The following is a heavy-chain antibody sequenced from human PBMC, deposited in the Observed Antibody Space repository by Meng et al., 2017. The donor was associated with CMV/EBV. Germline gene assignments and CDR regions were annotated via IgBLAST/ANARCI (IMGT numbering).Heavy chain of an antibody. Sequence: GESLKISCAASGFTFDDYGMSWVRQAPGKGLEWVSGINWNGDSTGYADSVKGRFTISRDNAKKSLYLQMSSLRAEDTALYYCAKVGSGSYWYYFDYWGQGTLVTVSS. CDR2: INWNGDST. D-gene: IGHD1-26*01. CDR3: AKVGSGSYWYYFDY. CDR1: GFTFDDYG. V-gene: IGHV3-20*04. J-gene: IGHJ4*02.